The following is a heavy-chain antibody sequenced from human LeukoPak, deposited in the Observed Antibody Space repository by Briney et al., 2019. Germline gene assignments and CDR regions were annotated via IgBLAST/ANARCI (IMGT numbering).Heavy chain of an antibody. CDR2: IKDDGSGE. V-gene: IGHV3-7*01. CDR1: GFTFTSYW. CDR3: ARDFGPSTAAWGAFDI. D-gene: IGHD6-6*01. Sequence: PGGSLRLSCVASGFTFTSYWMAWVRQTPGKGLEWVADIKDDGSGEYYVDSVKGRFTISRDNAKKSLYLQMNSLRAEDTAVYYRARDFGPSTAAWGAFDIWAQGTMVIVSS. J-gene: IGHJ3*02.